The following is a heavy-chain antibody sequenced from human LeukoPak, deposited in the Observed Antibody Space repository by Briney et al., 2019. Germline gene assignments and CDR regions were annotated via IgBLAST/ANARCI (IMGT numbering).Heavy chain of an antibody. V-gene: IGHV1-2*02. Sequence: ASVKVSCKASGYTFTDYHIHWVRQAPGQGLEWMGWINPNSGGTNYAGKFQGRVTMTSDTSISTAYMDLSSLRSDDTAVYYCARGRHEGFPFWGQGTMVTVSS. J-gene: IGHJ3*01. CDR3: ARGRHEGFPF. D-gene: IGHD3-10*01. CDR2: INPNSGGT. CDR1: GYTFTDYH.